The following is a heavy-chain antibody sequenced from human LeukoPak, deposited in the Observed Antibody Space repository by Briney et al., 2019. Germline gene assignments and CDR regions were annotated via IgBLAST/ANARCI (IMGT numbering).Heavy chain of an antibody. D-gene: IGHD1-26*01. V-gene: IGHV3-7*02. CDR3: ARLMGERSLFDY. Sequence: GGSLRLSCAASGFTFSSCWMTWVRQAPGRGLEWVANIKQDGNEKYYVDSVKGRFSISRDNAKNSVYLQMNSLRAEDTAVYYCARLMGERSLFDYWGQGVLVTVSS. CDR1: GFTFSSCW. J-gene: IGHJ4*02. CDR2: IKQDGNEK.